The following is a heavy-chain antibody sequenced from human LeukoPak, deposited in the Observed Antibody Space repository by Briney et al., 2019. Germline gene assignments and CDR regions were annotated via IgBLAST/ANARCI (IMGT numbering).Heavy chain of an antibody. Sequence: PGGSLRLSCAASGFTFSSYAMHWVRQAPGKGLEWVAVILYDGSNKYYADSVKGRFTISRDNSKNTLYLQMNSLRAEDTAVYYCARVRIREANFDYWGQGTLVTVSS. CDR2: ILYDGSNK. CDR3: ARVRIREANFDY. V-gene: IGHV3-30-3*01. CDR1: GFTFSSYA. J-gene: IGHJ4*02.